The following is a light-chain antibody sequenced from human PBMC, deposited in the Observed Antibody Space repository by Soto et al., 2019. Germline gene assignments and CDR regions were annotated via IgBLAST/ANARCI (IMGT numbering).Light chain of an antibody. CDR3: QSYDSSLSGPGV. Sequence: QSVLTQPPSVSGAPGHRFTISCTGSSSNIGAGYDVHWYQQLPGTAPKLLIYGNSNRPSGVPDRFSGSKPGTSASLAITGLQAEDEADYYCQSYDSSLSGPGVFGTGTKVTVL. J-gene: IGLJ1*01. V-gene: IGLV1-40*01. CDR1: SSNIGAGYD. CDR2: GNS.